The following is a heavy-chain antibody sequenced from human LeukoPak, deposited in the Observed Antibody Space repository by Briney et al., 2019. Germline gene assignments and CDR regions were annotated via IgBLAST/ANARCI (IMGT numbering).Heavy chain of an antibody. Sequence: ASVKVSCKASGYXFTSYGISWVRQAPGQGLEWMGWINPNSGGTNYAQKFQGRVTMTRDTSISTAYMELSRLRSDDTAVYYCARIYGSGSYYLGYWGQGTLVTVSS. CDR1: GYXFTSYG. CDR2: INPNSGGT. CDR3: ARIYGSGSYYLGY. J-gene: IGHJ4*02. V-gene: IGHV1-2*02. D-gene: IGHD3-10*01.